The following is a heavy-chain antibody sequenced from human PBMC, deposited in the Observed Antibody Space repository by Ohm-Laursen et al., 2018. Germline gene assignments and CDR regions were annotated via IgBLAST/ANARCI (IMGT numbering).Heavy chain of an antibody. CDR2: INHSGST. CDR1: GGSFSGYY. J-gene: IGHJ6*02. Sequence: SDTLSLTCAVYGGSFSGYYWSWIRQPPGKGLEWIGEINHSGSTNYNPSLKSRVTISVDTSKNQFSLKLSSVTAADTAVYYCARGRYYYDSSGYYRNYYYYYGMDVWGQGTTVTVSS. D-gene: IGHD3-22*01. CDR3: ARGRYYYDSSGYYRNYYYYYGMDV. V-gene: IGHV4-34*01.